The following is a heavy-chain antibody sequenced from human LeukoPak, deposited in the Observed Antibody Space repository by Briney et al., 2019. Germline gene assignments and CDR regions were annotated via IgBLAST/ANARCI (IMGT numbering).Heavy chain of an antibody. D-gene: IGHD3-16*01. Sequence: ASVKVSCKASGYTFTSYWISLVRQAPGQGLERMGWISTYNGNSNYEQSLQGRLTMTTDTSTSTAYMELRSLRSDDTALYYCATGGEYRREEALDYWGQGTLVTVSS. V-gene: IGHV1-18*01. CDR2: ISTYNGNS. J-gene: IGHJ4*02. CDR1: GYTFTSYW. CDR3: ATGGEYRREEALDY.